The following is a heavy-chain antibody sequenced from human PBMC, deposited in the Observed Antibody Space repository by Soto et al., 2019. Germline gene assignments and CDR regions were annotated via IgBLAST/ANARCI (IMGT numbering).Heavy chain of an antibody. CDR2: INPHSGDT. Sequence: QVQLVQSGSEVKKPGASVMVSCKASGNTCSDYYMYWVRRAPGQGLEWMGWINPHSGDTNYAQKFQGRVTMTRDTSINTAYMELSRLRSDDTAVYYCARWGSFLLSPFDPWGQGTLVTVSS. V-gene: IGHV1-2*02. CDR1: GNTCSDYY. J-gene: IGHJ5*02. D-gene: IGHD3-16*01. CDR3: ARWGSFLLSPFDP.